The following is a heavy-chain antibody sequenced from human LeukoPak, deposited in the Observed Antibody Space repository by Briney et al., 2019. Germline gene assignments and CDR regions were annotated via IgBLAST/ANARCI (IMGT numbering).Heavy chain of an antibody. V-gene: IGHV4-39*07. D-gene: IGHD5-24*01. J-gene: IGHJ5*02. CDR2: IYYSGST. Sequence: SETLSLTCTVSGGSISSSSYYWGWIRQPPGKGLEWIGSIYYSGSTYYNPSLKSRVTISVDTSKNQFSLKLSSVTAADTAVYYCARGLGVEMATIAENWFDPWGQGTLVTVSS. CDR3: ARGLGVEMATIAENWFDP. CDR1: GGSISSSSYY.